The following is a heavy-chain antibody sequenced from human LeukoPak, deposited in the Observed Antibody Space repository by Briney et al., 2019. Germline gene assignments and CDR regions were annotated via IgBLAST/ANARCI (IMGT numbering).Heavy chain of an antibody. CDR2: ISSSSSTI. J-gene: IGHJ6*03. V-gene: IGHV3-48*04. CDR1: GFTFSSYS. D-gene: IGHD7-27*01. Sequence: PGGSLRLSCAASGFTFSSYSMNWVRQAPGKGLEWASYISSSSSTIYYADSVKGRFTISRDNAKNSLYLQMNSLRAEDTAVYYCARVSRSLGYYYYYMDVWGKGTTVTVSS. CDR3: ARVSRSLGYYYYYMDV.